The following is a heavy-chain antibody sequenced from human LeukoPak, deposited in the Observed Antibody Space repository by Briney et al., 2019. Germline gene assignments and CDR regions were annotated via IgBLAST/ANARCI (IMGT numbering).Heavy chain of an antibody. D-gene: IGHD1-26*01. Sequence: GGSLRLSCAASGFTFSSYGMHWVRQAPGKGLEWVAFIRYDGSNKYYADSVKGRFTISRDNSKNTLYLQMNSLRAEDTAVYYCAKDGWVGATTSGWFDPWGQGTLVTVSS. J-gene: IGHJ5*02. CDR1: GFTFSSYG. CDR3: AKDGWVGATTSGWFDP. CDR2: IRYDGSNK. V-gene: IGHV3-30*02.